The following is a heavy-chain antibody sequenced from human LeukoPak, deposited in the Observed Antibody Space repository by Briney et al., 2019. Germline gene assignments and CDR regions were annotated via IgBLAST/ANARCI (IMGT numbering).Heavy chain of an antibody. CDR2: INSDGSST. J-gene: IGHJ6*02. D-gene: IGHD2-15*01. V-gene: IGHV3-74*01. CDR3: AREYCSGGSCYRRVDYYYYYGMDV. Sequence: PGRSLRLSCAASGFTFSSYWMHWVRQAPGKGLVWVSRINSDGSSTSYADSVKGRFTISRDNAKNTLYLQMNSLRAEDTAVYYCAREYCSGGSCYRRVDYYYYYGMDVWGQGTTVTVSS. CDR1: GFTFSSYW.